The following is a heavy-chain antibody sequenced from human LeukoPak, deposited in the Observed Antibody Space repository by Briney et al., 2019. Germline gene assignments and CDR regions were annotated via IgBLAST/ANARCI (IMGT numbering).Heavy chain of an antibody. J-gene: IGHJ4*02. Sequence: SETLSLTCTVSGGSISSSRHHWGWTRQPPGKGLQWIGSIYYSGTTYYNPSLNSRVTISRDTSKNQFSLQLNSVTAADTAVYYCVRHDGRSGGTMGAWDYWGQGSLVTVSS. V-gene: IGHV4-39*01. D-gene: IGHD1-1*01. CDR3: VRHDGRSGGTMGAWDY. CDR1: GGSISSSRHH. CDR2: IYYSGTT.